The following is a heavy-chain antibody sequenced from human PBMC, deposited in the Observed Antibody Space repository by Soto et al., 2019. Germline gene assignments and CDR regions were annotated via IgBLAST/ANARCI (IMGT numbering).Heavy chain of an antibody. CDR1: GVTFSSYA. J-gene: IGHJ5*02. CDR3: ARVIVPTTVTTSNWFDP. Sequence: ASVKVSCKACGVTFSSYAISWVRQAPGQGLEWMGIINPSGGSTNYAQKFQGRVTMTSDTSTSTVYMELSSLRTEDTAVYYCARVIVPTTVTTSNWFDPWGQGTLVTVSS. CDR2: INPSGGST. V-gene: IGHV1-46*01. D-gene: IGHD4-17*01.